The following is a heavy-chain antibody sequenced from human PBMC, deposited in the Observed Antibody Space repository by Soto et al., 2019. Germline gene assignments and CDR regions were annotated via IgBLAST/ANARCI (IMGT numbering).Heavy chain of an antibody. V-gene: IGHV4-39*01. Sequence: SETLAVTCTVAGGSISSSSYYWGWIRQPAGKGLEWIGSIYYSGGTYYNPSLKSRVTIAVDTSKNQFSLKLSSVTAADTAVYYCASVPPVVTPYPGDDWGQGTLVTVPS. CDR3: ASVPPVVTPYPGDD. CDR1: GGSISSSSYY. J-gene: IGHJ4*02. CDR2: IYYSGGT. D-gene: IGHD2-21*02.